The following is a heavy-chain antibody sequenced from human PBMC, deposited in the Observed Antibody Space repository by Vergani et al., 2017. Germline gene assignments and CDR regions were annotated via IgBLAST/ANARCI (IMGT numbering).Heavy chain of an antibody. D-gene: IGHD6-13*01. Sequence: QVQLQESGPGLVKPSQTLSLTCTVSGGSISSGSYYWSWIRQPAGKGLEWIGRIYTSGSTNYNPSLKSRVTISVDTSKNQFSLKLSSVTAADTAVYYCARDRGYSSSWRVTPHYYYYGMDVWSQGTTVTVSS. CDR2: IYTSGST. J-gene: IGHJ6*02. CDR1: GGSISSGSYY. V-gene: IGHV4-61*02. CDR3: ARDRGYSSSWRVTPHYYYYGMDV.